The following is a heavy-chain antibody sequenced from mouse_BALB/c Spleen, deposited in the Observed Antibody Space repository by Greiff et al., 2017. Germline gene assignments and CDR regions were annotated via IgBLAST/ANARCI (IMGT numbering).Heavy chain of an antibody. D-gene: IGHD1-1*01. CDR3: ARDYYGSPWFAY. Sequence: EVQRVESGPELVKPGASVKISCKTSGYTFTEYTMHWVKQSHGKSLEWIGGINPNNGGTSYNQKFKGKATLTVDKSSSTAYMELRSLTSEDSAVYYCARDYYGSPWFAYWGQGTLVTVSA. V-gene: IGHV1-18*01. CDR2: INPNNGGT. J-gene: IGHJ3*01. CDR1: GYTFTEYT.